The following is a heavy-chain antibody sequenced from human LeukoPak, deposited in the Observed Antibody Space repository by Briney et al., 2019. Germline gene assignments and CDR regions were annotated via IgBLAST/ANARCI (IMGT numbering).Heavy chain of an antibody. CDR1: GFTFSNYG. J-gene: IGHJ6*02. D-gene: IGHD1-26*01. Sequence: QAGGSLRLSCAASGFTFSNYGMHWVRQAPGKGLDWVAVISHDGSTEYYADSVKGRFTISRDNSKNTMYLQMNSLRAEDTAVYYCAKDRDSGSYYPYPPYYYYGMDVWGQGTTVTVSS. CDR2: ISHDGSTE. CDR3: AKDRDSGSYYPYPPYYYYGMDV. V-gene: IGHV3-30*18.